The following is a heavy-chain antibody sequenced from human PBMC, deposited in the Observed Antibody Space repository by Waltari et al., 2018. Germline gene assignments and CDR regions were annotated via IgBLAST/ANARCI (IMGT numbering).Heavy chain of an antibody. V-gene: IGHV4-4*02. CDR3: ARENRCSGGSCYYYYGMDV. D-gene: IGHD2-15*01. J-gene: IGHJ6*02. CDR2: IYHSGST. CDR1: GGSISSRKW. Sequence: QVQLQESGPGLVKPSGTLSLTCAVSGGSISSRKWWSWVRQPQGKGLEWIGEIYHSGSTNYNPSLKSRVTISVDKSKNQFSLKLSSVTAADTAVYYCARENRCSGGSCYYYYGMDVWGQGTTVTVSS.